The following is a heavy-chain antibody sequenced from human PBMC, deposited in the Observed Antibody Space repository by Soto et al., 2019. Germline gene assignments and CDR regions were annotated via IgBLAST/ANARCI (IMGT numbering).Heavy chain of an antibody. D-gene: IGHD3-3*01. V-gene: IGHV4-4*07. Sequence: TLSLTCTVSGGSISSYYWSWIRQPAGKGLEWIGRIYTSGSTNYNPSLKSRVTMSVDTSKNQFSLKLSSVTAADTAVYYCARDRALRYDFWSGYYINYGMDVWGQGTTVTVSS. CDR1: GGSISSYY. CDR2: IYTSGST. CDR3: ARDRALRYDFWSGYYINYGMDV. J-gene: IGHJ6*02.